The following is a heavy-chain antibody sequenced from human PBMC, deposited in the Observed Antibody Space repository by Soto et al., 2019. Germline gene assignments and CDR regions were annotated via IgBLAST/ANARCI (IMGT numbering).Heavy chain of an antibody. CDR2: IIPILGIA. CDR1: GGTFSSYT. CDR3: ARGDGDTDTGSH. J-gene: IGHJ4*02. Sequence: QVQLVQSGAEVKKPGSSVKVSCKASGGTFSSYTISWVRQAPGQGLEWMGRIIPILGIANYAQKFKGRVTITADKSTSKAYMELRSLRYEDTAVYYCARGDGDTDTGSHWGQGTLVTVSS. V-gene: IGHV1-69*02. D-gene: IGHD5-18*01.